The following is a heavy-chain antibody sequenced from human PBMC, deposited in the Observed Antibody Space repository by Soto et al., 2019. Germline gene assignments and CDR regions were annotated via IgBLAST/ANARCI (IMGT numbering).Heavy chain of an antibody. CDR3: ARDGVAEIDY. CDR2: IDIFSATI. Sequence: EVQLVESGGGLVQPGGFLRLSCAASGFTFSDYNMIWVRQAPGKGLQWVSYIDIFSATIYYADSVRGRFTISRDNAKNSLYLQMNSLRDEDTAVYYCARDGVAEIDYWGQGTLVTVSS. J-gene: IGHJ4*02. D-gene: IGHD2-15*01. CDR1: GFTFSDYN. V-gene: IGHV3-48*02.